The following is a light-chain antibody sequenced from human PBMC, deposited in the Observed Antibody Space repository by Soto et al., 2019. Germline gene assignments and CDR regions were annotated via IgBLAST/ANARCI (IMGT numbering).Light chain of an antibody. CDR2: QDS. CDR1: KLGDKY. Sequence: SYELPQPPSVSLSPGQTASITCSGDKLGDKYACWYQQKPGQSPVLVIYQDSKRPSGIPERFSGSNSGNTATLTISGTQAMDEADYYCQAWDSSTGVFGTGTKVTGL. CDR3: QAWDSSTGV. V-gene: IGLV3-1*01. J-gene: IGLJ1*01.